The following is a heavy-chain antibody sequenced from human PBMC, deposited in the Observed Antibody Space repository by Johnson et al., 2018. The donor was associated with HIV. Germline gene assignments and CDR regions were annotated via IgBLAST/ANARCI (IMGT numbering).Heavy chain of an antibody. J-gene: IGHJ3*02. CDR2: ISSSGSTI. CDR1: GFTFSDYY. V-gene: IGHV3-11*01. Sequence: QVQVVESGGGVVRPGGSLRLSCAASGFTFSDYYMSWIRQAPGKGLEWVSYISSSGSTIYYADSVKGRFTISRDNAKNSLYLQMNSLRVDDTAVYYCARSVSLVRGALDIWGQGTMVTVSS. D-gene: IGHD3-10*01. CDR3: ARSVSLVRGALDI.